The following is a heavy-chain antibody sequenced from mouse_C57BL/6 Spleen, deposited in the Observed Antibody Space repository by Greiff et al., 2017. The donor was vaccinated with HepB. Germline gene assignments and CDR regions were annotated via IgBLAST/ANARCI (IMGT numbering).Heavy chain of an antibody. CDR2: ISNGGGST. D-gene: IGHD1-1*01. Sequence: EVKLMESGGGLVQPGGSLKLSCAASGFTFSDYYMYWVRQTPEKRLEWVAYISNGGGSTYYPDTVKGRFTISRDNAKNTLYLQMSRLKSEDTAMYYCARRYYYGSSQGAMDYWGQGTSVTVSS. V-gene: IGHV5-12*01. J-gene: IGHJ4*01. CDR1: GFTFSDYY. CDR3: ARRYYYGSSQGAMDY.